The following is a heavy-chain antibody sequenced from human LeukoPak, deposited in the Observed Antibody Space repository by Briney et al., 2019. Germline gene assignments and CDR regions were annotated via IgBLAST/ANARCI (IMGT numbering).Heavy chain of an antibody. J-gene: IGHJ6*03. CDR3: ARDAGSYDFWRGYYGLRNYHMDV. CDR2: ISSSSSYV. D-gene: IGHD3-3*01. Sequence: GGSLRLSCAASGFTFSSYSMNWVRQAPGKGLEWVSSISSSSSYVYYADSVKGRFTISRDNAKNSLYLQMNSLRAEDTAVYYCARDAGSYDFWRGYYGLRNYHMDVWGKGTTVTVSS. CDR1: GFTFSSYS. V-gene: IGHV3-21*01.